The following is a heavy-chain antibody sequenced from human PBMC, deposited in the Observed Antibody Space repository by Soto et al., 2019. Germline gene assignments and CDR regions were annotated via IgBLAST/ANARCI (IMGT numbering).Heavy chain of an antibody. CDR1: GFTFGDYA. CDR2: IRSKAYGGTT. J-gene: IGHJ5*02. Sequence: GGSLRLSCTASGFTFGDYAMSWFRQAPGKGLEWVGFIRSKAYGGTTEYAASVKGRFTISRDDSRSIAYLQMNSLKTEDTAVYYCTRDWYSSSSRHWFDPWGQGTLVTVSS. CDR3: TRDWYSSSSRHWFDP. D-gene: IGHD6-6*01. V-gene: IGHV3-49*03.